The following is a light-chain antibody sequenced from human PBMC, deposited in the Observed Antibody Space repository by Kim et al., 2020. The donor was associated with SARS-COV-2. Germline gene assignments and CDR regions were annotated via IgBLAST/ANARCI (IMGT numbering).Light chain of an antibody. J-gene: IGLJ2*01. V-gene: IGLV1-44*01. Sequence: ELTQPPSASGTPGQRVTISCSGSSSNIGSNTVNWYQQLPGTAPKLLIHTKNQRPSGVPDRFSGSKSGTSASLAISGLQSEDEADYYCAAWDGSLNGVVFGGGTQLTVL. CDR1: SSNIGSNT. CDR3: AAWDGSLNGVV. CDR2: TKN.